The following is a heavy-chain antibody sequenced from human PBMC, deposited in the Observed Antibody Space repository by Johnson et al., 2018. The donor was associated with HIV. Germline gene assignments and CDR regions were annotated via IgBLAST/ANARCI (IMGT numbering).Heavy chain of an antibody. Sequence: QVQLVESGGGVVQPGRSLRLSCTASGFTFSSYAMHWVRQAPAKGLEWVAVISYDGSDKYYADSVKGRFTVSRDSSKNTLYLQVNSLRAEDTAVYYCARGSRYTYDNDDAHLLHAFD. J-gene: IGHJ3*02. CDR3: ARGSRYTYDNDDAHLLHAFD. CDR2: ISYDGSDK. CDR1: GFTFSSYA. D-gene: IGHD3-22*01. V-gene: IGHV3-30*04.